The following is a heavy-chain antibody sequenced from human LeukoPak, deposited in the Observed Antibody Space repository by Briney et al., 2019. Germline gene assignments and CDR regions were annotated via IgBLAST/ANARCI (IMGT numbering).Heavy chain of an antibody. V-gene: IGHV3-53*01. J-gene: IGHJ4*02. Sequence: GGSLRLSCAASGFTVSSNYMNWVRQAPGKGLEWVPIIYSGGSTYYADSVKGRFTISRDNAKNSLSLQMNSLRVEDTAVYYCARDWFDGDYDRFDYWGQGTLVTVSS. CDR2: IYSGGST. CDR3: ARDWFDGDYDRFDY. CDR1: GFTVSSNY. D-gene: IGHD4-17*01.